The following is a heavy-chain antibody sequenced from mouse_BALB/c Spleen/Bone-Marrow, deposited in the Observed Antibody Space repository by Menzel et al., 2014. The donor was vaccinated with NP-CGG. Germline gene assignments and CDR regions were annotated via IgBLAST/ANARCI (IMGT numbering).Heavy chain of an antibody. CDR3: ARSGKVRNAMDY. CDR2: ISGYYGGA. Sequence: VQLVESGAKLVRPGVSVKISCKGSGYTFTDHAMHWVKRSHAKSLEWIGLISGYYGGAIYNQKFKGKATMTVDKSSSTAYMELARLASEDSAIYYCARSGKVRNAMDYWGQGTSVTVSS. J-gene: IGHJ4*01. D-gene: IGHD2-14*01. V-gene: IGHV1S137*01. CDR1: GYTFTDHA.